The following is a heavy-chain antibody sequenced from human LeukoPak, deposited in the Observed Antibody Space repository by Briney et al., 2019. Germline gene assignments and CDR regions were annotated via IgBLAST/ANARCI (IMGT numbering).Heavy chain of an antibody. J-gene: IGHJ4*02. CDR2: ISAYNGNT. CDR3: ARDIVVVPAAIRALDY. D-gene: IGHD2-2*01. Sequence: ASVKVSCKASGYTFTSYGISWVRQAPGQGLEWMGWISAYNGNTNYAQKLQGRVTMTTDTSTSTAYMELRSLRSDDTAVYYCARDIVVVPAAIRALDYWGQGTLVTVSS. V-gene: IGHV1-18*01. CDR1: GYTFTSYG.